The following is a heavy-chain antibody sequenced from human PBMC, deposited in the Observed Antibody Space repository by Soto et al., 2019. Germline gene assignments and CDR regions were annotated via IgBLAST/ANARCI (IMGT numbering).Heavy chain of an antibody. CDR1: GFSLTTSGMS. CDR2: IDWDGDK. J-gene: IGHJ6*02. CDR3: ARTLATSRYYGSFLYYGMDV. V-gene: IGHV2-70*01. Sequence: GSGPTLVNPTQTLTLTCTCSGFSLTTSGMSVSWIRQPPGKALEWLAFIDWDGDKHYTTSLKTRLTLSRDTTKNQVVLTMTNMDPVDTATYYCARTLATSRYYGSFLYYGMDVWGQGTPVTVYS. D-gene: IGHD3-22*01.